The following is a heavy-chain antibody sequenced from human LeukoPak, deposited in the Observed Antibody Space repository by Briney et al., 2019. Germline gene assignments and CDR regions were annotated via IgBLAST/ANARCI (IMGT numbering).Heavy chain of an antibody. J-gene: IGHJ3*02. CDR3: ASGTGRDGYNVYAFDI. V-gene: IGHV1-69*05. CDR1: GGTFSSYA. CDR2: IIPIFGTA. Sequence: SVKVSCKASGGTFSSYAISWVRQAPGQGLEWMGGIIPIFGTANYAQKFQGRVTITTDESTSTAYMELSSLRSEDTAVYYCASGTGRDGYNVYAFDIWGQGTMVTVSS. D-gene: IGHD5-24*01.